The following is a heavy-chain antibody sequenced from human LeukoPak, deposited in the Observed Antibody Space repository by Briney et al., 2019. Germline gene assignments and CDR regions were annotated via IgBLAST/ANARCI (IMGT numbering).Heavy chain of an antibody. J-gene: IGHJ5*02. Sequence: SETLSLTCTVSGGSISSGGYYWSWIRQHPGKGLEWIGYIYYSGSTYYNPSLKSRVTISVDTSKNQFSLKLSSVTAADTAVYYCERSSGYYQNWFDPWGQGTLVTVSS. D-gene: IGHD3-22*01. CDR3: ERSSGYYQNWFDP. CDR2: IYYSGST. CDR1: GGSISSGGYY. V-gene: IGHV4-31*03.